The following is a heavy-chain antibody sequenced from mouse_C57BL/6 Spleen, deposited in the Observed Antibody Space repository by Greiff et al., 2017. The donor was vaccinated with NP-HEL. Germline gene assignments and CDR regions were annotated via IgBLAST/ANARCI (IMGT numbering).Heavy chain of an antibody. CDR2: INPGSGGT. V-gene: IGHV1-54*01. Sequence: QVQLQQSGAELVRPGTSVKVSCKASGYAFTNYLIEWVKQRPGQGLEWIGVINPGSGGTNSNEKFKGKATLTADKSSSTAYMQLSSLTSEDSAVYFCARRYYDYGGDYWGQGTTLTVSS. D-gene: IGHD2-4*01. J-gene: IGHJ2*01. CDR3: ARRYYDYGGDY. CDR1: GYAFTNYL.